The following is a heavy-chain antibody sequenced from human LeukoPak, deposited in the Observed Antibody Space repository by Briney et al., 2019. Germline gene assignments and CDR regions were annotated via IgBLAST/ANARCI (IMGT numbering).Heavy chain of an antibody. D-gene: IGHD1-26*01. CDR1: GGSISSSNW. J-gene: IGHJ3*02. V-gene: IGHV4-4*02. CDR3: AREGGNAFDI. CDR2: IYTSGST. Sequence: PSETLSLTCAVSGGSISSSNWWSWVRQPPGKGLEWIGRIYTSGSTNYNPSLKSRVTISVDTSKNQFSLKLSSVTAADTAVYYCAREGGNAFDIRGQGTMVTVSS.